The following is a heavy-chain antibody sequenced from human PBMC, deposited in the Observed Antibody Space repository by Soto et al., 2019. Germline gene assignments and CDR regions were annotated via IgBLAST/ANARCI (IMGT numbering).Heavy chain of an antibody. CDR1: GFTFITHA. Sequence: GGSLRLSCAASGFTFITHAMTWVRQAPGKGLEWVSGISGSGGSRYYVDSVKGRFTISRDNSKNTVSLQMNSLRAEDTAVYYCAKGQEQWPNSFDYWGQGTLVTVSS. V-gene: IGHV3-23*01. CDR3: AKGQEQWPNSFDY. J-gene: IGHJ4*02. D-gene: IGHD6-19*01. CDR2: ISGSGGSR.